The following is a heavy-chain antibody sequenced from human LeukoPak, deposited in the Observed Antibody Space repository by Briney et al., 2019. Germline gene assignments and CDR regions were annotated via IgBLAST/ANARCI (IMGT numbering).Heavy chain of an antibody. CDR3: VRGSGGNGYGYWGDN. D-gene: IGHD5-12*01. CDR1: GFTFSSFG. Sequence: GGSLRLSCAASGFTFSSFGMHWVRRAPGKGLEWVAVIWYHGNEIHYVDSVKGRFTISRDNFRNTLYLQMDSLRAEDSAVYYCVRGSGGNGYGYWGDNWGQGTLVTVSS. J-gene: IGHJ4*02. CDR2: IWYHGNEI. V-gene: IGHV3-33*01.